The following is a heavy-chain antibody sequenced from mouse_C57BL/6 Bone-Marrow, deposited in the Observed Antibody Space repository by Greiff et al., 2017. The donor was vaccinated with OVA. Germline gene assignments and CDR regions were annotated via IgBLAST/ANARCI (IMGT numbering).Heavy chain of an antibody. D-gene: IGHD1-1*01. J-gene: IGHJ1*03. CDR2: IYPGSGNT. CDR1: GYTFTDYY. V-gene: IGHV1-76*01. Sequence: VQLQQSGAELVRPGASVKLSCKASGYTFTDYYINWVKQRPGQGLEWIARIYPGSGNTYYNEKFKGKATLTAEKSSSTAYMQLSSLTSEDSAVYFCARRMDYGSSYWYIDVWGTGTPVTVSS. CDR3: ARRMDYGSSYWYIDV.